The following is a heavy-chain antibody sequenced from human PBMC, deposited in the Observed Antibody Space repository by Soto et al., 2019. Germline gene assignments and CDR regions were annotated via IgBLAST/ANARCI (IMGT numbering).Heavy chain of an antibody. D-gene: IGHD1-1*01. Sequence: WSLRLSCAASGFTFSSYAMRWVRPAPGKGLEWVAVISYDGSNKYYADSVKGRFTISRDNSNNTLYLQLNSLRAEDTAVYSCASPTQLTPPFDIGGQGAMLAVS. CDR2: ISYDGSNK. CDR1: GFTFSSYA. CDR3: ASPTQLTPPFDI. J-gene: IGHJ3*02. V-gene: IGHV3-30-3*01.